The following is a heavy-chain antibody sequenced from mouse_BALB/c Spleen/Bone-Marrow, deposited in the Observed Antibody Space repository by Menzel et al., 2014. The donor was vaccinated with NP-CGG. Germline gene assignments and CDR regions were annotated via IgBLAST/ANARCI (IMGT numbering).Heavy chain of an antibody. CDR2: INPSNGRT. CDR1: GYTFTSYW. Sequence: QVQLKESGAELVKPGASVKLSCKASGYTFTSYWMHWVKQRPEQGLEWIGEINPSNGRTNYNEKFKSKATLTVDKSSSTAYMQLSSLTSEDSAVYYCARERYDYDWKDYWGQGTTLTVSS. CDR3: ARERYDYDWKDY. J-gene: IGHJ2*01. D-gene: IGHD2-4*01. V-gene: IGHV1S81*02.